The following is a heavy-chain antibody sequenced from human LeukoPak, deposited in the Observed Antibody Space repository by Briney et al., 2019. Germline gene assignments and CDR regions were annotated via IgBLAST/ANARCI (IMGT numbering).Heavy chain of an antibody. Sequence: RVASVKVSCRASGYTFTSYGISWVRQAPGQGLEWMGWISAYNGNTNFAQKIQGRVTLTTDASTSTAYMELRSLRSDDTAVYYCARGIRTASGWRNYYYYMDVWGKGTTVTISS. CDR2: ISAYNGNT. D-gene: IGHD6-19*01. CDR3: ARGIRTASGWRNYYYYMDV. J-gene: IGHJ6*03. CDR1: GYTFTSYG. V-gene: IGHV1-18*01.